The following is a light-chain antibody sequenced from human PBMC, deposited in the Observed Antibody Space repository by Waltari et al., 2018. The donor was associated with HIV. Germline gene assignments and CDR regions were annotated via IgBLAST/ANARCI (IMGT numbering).Light chain of an antibody. CDR1: GSAVGGYTY. V-gene: IGLV2-14*03. Sequence: QPALPHPPPVSGSPGQSTPFSSTGTGSAVGGYTYVPWYQQHPGKAPKLMIYDVSNRPSGVSNRFSGSKSGNTASLTISGLQAEDEADYYCSSYTSSSTLVFGGGTKLTVL. CDR2: DVS. CDR3: SSYTSSSTLV. J-gene: IGLJ2*01.